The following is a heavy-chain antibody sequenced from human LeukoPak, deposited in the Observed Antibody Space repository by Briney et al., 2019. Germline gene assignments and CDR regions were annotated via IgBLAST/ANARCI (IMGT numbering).Heavy chain of an antibody. CDR1: GFTFSTYN. Sequence: GGSLRLSCAASGFTFSTYNMNWVRQAPGKGLEWVSYISSGSSTIYYADSVKGRFTISRDNAKNSLYLQMNSLRAEDTAVYYCAKDDGGFGEFLDYWGQGTLVTVSS. CDR2: ISSGSSTI. J-gene: IGHJ4*02. CDR3: AKDDGGFGEFLDY. D-gene: IGHD3-10*01. V-gene: IGHV3-48*04.